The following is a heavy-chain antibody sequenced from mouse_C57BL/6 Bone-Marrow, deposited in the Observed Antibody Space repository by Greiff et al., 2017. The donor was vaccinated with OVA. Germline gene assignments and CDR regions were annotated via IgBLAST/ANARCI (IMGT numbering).Heavy chain of an antibody. J-gene: IGHJ3*01. CDR2: IDPENGDT. CDR1: GFNIKDDY. Sequence: EVKLMESGAELVRPGASVKLSCTASGFNIKDDYMHWVKQRPEQGLEWIGWIDPENGDTEYASKFQGKATITADTSSNTAYLQLSSLTSEDTAVYYCTTWGLYWGQGTLVTVSA. D-gene: IGHD6-1*01. V-gene: IGHV14-4*01. CDR3: TTWGLY.